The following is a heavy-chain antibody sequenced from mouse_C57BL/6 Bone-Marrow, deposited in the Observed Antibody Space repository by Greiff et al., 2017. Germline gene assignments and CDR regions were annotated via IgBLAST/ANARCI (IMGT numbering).Heavy chain of an antibody. CDR2: VYPYNGGT. D-gene: IGHD2-3*01. J-gene: IGHJ1*03. CDR1: GFTFTDYY. CDR3: SRNGYYFYWYFDV. V-gene: IGHV1-36*01. Sequence: VQLQQSGPVLVKPGPSVKISCKASGFTFTDYYMNWVKQSHGKSLEWIGLVYPYNGGTSYNQKFKGKATLTVDTSSSTSYMELNSLTSEDSSVYYCSRNGYYFYWYFDVWGTGTTVTVSS.